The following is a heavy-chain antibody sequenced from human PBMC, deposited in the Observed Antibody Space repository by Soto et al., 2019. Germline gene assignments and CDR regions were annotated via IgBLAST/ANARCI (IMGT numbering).Heavy chain of an antibody. J-gene: IGHJ2*01. Sequence: ASVKVSCKVSGYTLTELSMHWVRQAPGKGLEWMGGFDPEDGVTIYAQKFQGRVTMTEDTSTDTAYMELSSLRSEDTAVYYCASLYGDYPDWYFDLWGRGTLVTAPQ. CDR1: GYTLTELS. CDR2: FDPEDGVT. D-gene: IGHD4-17*01. CDR3: ASLYGDYPDWYFDL. V-gene: IGHV1-24*01.